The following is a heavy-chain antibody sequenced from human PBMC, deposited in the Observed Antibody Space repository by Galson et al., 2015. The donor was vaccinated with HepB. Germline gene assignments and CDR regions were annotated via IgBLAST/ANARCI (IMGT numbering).Heavy chain of an antibody. CDR2: IHPGDSDT. V-gene: IGHV5-51*01. D-gene: IGHD4-23*01. CDR3: AKMSVGCFDY. J-gene: IGHJ4*02. Sequence: QSGADVKKPGESLKISCKGSGYIFSNYWIVWVRQMPGKGLEFMGIIHPGDSDTTYSTSFQAQVTSSADKSTSTAYLQWSSLKASDTAMYYGAKMSVGCFDYWGQGTLVTVAS. CDR1: GYIFSNYW.